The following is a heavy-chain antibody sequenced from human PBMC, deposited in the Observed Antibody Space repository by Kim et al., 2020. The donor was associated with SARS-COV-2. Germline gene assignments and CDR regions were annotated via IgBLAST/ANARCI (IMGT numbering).Heavy chain of an antibody. V-gene: IGHV1-18*01. CDR2: ISAYNGNT. CDR3: ARDSEDYSNPYYYYGMDV. CDR1: GYTFTSYG. D-gene: IGHD4-4*01. J-gene: IGHJ6*02. Sequence: ASVKVSCKASGYTFTSYGISWVRQAPGQGLEWMGWISAYNGNTNYAQKLQGRVTMTTDTSTSTAYMELRSLRSDDTAVYYCARDSEDYSNPYYYYGMDVWGQGTTVTVSS.